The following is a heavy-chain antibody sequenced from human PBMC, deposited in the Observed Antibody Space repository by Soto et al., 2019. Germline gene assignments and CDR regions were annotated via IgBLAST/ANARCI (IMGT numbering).Heavy chain of an antibody. CDR2: ISYDGSNK. J-gene: IGHJ6*02. V-gene: IGHV3-30*18. CDR1: GFTFSSYG. CDR3: AKGQLSPQGNYCYYGMDV. D-gene: IGHD5-18*01. Sequence: PWGSLRLSCAASGFTFSSYGMHLVRQSPGKGLEWVAVISYDGSNKYYADSVKGRFTISRDNSKNTLYLQMNSLRAEDTAVYYCAKGQLSPQGNYCYYGMDVWRQVHRVASSS.